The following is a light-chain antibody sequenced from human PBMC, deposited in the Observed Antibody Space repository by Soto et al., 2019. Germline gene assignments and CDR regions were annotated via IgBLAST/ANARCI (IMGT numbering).Light chain of an antibody. CDR3: MQGTHWPIT. J-gene: IGKJ5*01. V-gene: IGKV2-30*01. CDR1: QSLVYSDGNTY. Sequence: DVVMTQSPLSLPVTLGQPASISCRSSQSLVYSDGNTYLNWFQQRPGQSPMRLIYKVSNRDSGVPDRFSGSWSGTDFTLKISRVEAEDVGVYYCMQGTHWPITFVQATRLEIK. CDR2: KVS.